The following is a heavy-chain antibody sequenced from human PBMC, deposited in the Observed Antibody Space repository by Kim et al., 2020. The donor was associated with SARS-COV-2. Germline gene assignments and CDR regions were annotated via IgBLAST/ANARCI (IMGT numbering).Heavy chain of an antibody. J-gene: IGHJ5*02. V-gene: IGHV4-39*01. CDR3: ARPYCLTSSCFDP. Sequence: SETLSLTCTVSGDSISSTNYYWGWIRQPPGKGLEWIGSIYYSGSTYYNPSFKSRVTISVDTSKNQFSLNLSSVTAADTAVYYCARPYCLTSSCFDPWGQG. CDR2: IYYSGST. D-gene: IGHD2-15*01. CDR1: GDSISSTNYY.